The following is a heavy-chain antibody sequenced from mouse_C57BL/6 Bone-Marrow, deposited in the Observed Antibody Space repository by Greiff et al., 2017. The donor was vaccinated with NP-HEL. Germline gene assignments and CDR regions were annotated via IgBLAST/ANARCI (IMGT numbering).Heavy chain of an antibody. D-gene: IGHD1-1*01. J-gene: IGHJ2*01. CDR2: IDPSDSET. V-gene: IGHV1-52*01. Sequence: VKLKQPGAELVRPGSSVKLSCKASGYTFTSYWMHWVKQRPIQGLEWIGNIDPSDSETHYNQKFKDKATLTVDKSSSTAYMQLSSLTSEDSAVYYCARTTTVVATSFDYWGQGTTLTVSS. CDR1: GYTFTSYW. CDR3: ARTTTVVATSFDY.